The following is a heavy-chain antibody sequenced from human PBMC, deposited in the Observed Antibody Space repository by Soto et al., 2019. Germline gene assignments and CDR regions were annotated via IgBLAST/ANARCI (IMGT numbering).Heavy chain of an antibody. CDR1: GYTLTELS. V-gene: IGHV1-24*01. J-gene: IGHJ4*02. D-gene: IGHD3-10*01. CDR2: FDPEDGET. Sequence: GASVKVSCKVSGYTLTELSMHWVRQAPGKGLEWMGGFDPEDGETIYAQKFQGRVTMTEDTSTDTAYMELSSLRSEDTAVYYCATDMENYYGSGLNYWGQGTLVTVSS. CDR3: ATDMENYYGSGLNY.